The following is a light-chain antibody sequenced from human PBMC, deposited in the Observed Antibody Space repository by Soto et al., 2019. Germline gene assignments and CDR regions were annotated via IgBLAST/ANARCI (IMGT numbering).Light chain of an antibody. CDR2: EVT. CDR1: NSDVGGYDY. Sequence: QSALTQPPSASGSPGQSVTISCTGSNSDVGGYDYVSWYQQHPGKAPKLLIYEVTKRPSGVPDRFSGSKSGNTASLTVSGLQTEDEADYYCSSYAGTSIIYVFGGGTKVTVL. CDR3: SSYAGTSIIYV. J-gene: IGLJ1*01. V-gene: IGLV2-8*01.